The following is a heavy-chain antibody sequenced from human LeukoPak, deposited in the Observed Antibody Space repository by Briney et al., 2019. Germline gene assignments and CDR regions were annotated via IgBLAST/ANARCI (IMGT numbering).Heavy chain of an antibody. CDR1: GYTFTDYY. D-gene: IGHD3-16*01. CDR3: AIGPSLILV. CDR2: VDPEDGET. Sequence: ASVKVSCKFSGYTFTDYYMHLVQQAPGRGLEWMGLVDPEDGETIYAEKFQGRVTITADTSTDTAYMELSSLRSEDTAVYYCAIGPSLILVWGKGTTATVSS. J-gene: IGHJ6*04. V-gene: IGHV1-69-2*01.